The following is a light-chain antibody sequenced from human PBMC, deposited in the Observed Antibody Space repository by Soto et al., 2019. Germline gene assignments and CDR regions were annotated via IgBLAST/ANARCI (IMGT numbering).Light chain of an antibody. Sequence: QSVLTQPPSASGSPGQSVTISCTGTRSDVGDYNYVSWYQQQPGKAPKLMIYEVSERASGVAARFSGAKSGNTASLTVSGLQAEDEAEYYCSSYAGSLYVFGTGTKLTVL. J-gene: IGLJ1*01. V-gene: IGLV2-8*01. CDR2: EVS. CDR1: RSDVGDYNY. CDR3: SSYAGSLYV.